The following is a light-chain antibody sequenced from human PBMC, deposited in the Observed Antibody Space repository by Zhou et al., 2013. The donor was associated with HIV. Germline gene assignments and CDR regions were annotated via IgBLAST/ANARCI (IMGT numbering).Light chain of an antibody. J-gene: IGKJ2*01. CDR2: KGS. CDR3: QQYNGHPYT. CDR1: QSISTW. Sequence: DIQMTQSPSTLSASVGDRVTITCRASQSISTWLAWYEQKPGKAPNLLIYKGSTLESGVPSRFSGSGSGTEFTLTISSLQPDDIATYYCQQYNGHPYTFGQGTKLEIK. V-gene: IGKV1-5*03.